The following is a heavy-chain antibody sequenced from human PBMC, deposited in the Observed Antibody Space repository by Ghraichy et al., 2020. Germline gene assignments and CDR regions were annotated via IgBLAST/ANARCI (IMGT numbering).Heavy chain of an antibody. Sequence: SVKVSCKASGGTFSSYAISWVRQAPGQGLEWMGGIIPIFGTANYAQKFQGRVTITADESTSTAYMELSSLRSEDTAVYYCARVSAVAGTEDYWGQGTLVTVSS. D-gene: IGHD6-19*01. V-gene: IGHV1-69*13. J-gene: IGHJ4*02. CDR3: ARVSAVAGTEDY. CDR2: IIPIFGTA. CDR1: GGTFSSYA.